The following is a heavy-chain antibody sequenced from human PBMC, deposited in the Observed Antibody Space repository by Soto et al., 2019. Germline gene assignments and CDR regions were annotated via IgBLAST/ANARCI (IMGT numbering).Heavy chain of an antibody. J-gene: IGHJ4*02. D-gene: IGHD6-13*01. V-gene: IGHV3-30*18. Sequence: QVQLVESGGGVVQPGRSLRLSCAASGFTFSSYGMHWVRQAPGKGLEWVAVISYDGSNKYYADSVKGRFTISRDNSKSTLYLQTNTMRAEDTAVYYCAQDPYGYSSSCPFDYGGQGTLVTVSS. CDR1: GFTFSSYG. CDR2: ISYDGSNK. CDR3: AQDPYGYSSSCPFDY.